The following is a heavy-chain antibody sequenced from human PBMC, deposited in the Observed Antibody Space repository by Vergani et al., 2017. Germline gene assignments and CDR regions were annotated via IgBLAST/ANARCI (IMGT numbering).Heavy chain of an antibody. D-gene: IGHD3-22*01. CDR3: ARVYPTITMIVLPGWFDP. Sequence: QVQLQESGPGLVKPSETLSLTCTVSGGSISSYYWSWIRQPPGKGLEWIGYIYYRGSTNYNPSLKSRVTISVDTSKNQFSLMLSSVTDADTAVYYCARVYPTITMIVLPGWFDPWGQGTLVTVSS. CDR2: IYYRGST. V-gene: IGHV4-59*01. J-gene: IGHJ5*02. CDR1: GGSISSYY.